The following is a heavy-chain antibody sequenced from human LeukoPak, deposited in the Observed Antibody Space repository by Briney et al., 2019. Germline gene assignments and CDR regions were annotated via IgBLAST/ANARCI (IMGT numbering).Heavy chain of an antibody. Sequence: ASVTVSCKASGGTFSSYAISWVRQAPGQGLEWMGGIIPIFGTANYAQKFQGRVTITADESTSTAYMELSSLRSEDTAVYYCARDARGAAAADDAFDIWGQGTMVTVSS. D-gene: IGHD6-13*01. CDR1: GGTFSSYA. CDR2: IIPIFGTA. V-gene: IGHV1-69*01. J-gene: IGHJ3*02. CDR3: ARDARGAAAADDAFDI.